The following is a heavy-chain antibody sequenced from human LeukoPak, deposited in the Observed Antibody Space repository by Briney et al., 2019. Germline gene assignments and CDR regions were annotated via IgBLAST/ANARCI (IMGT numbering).Heavy chain of an antibody. Sequence: GASLKISCKGSEYIFTNYWIGWVRPMPGKGLEWMGIIYPGDSDTRYSPSFQGQVTISADKSISTAFLQWSSLTASDTAMYYCARLGGNSISYFDYWGQGTLVTVSS. D-gene: IGHD4-23*01. CDR3: ARLGGNSISYFDY. CDR1: EYIFTNYW. V-gene: IGHV5-51*01. CDR2: IYPGDSDT. J-gene: IGHJ4*02.